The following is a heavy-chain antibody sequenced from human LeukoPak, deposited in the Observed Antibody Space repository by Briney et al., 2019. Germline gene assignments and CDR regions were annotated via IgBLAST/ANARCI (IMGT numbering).Heavy chain of an antibody. CDR1: GYTFTSYD. Sequence: ASVKVSCKASGYTFTSYDINWVRQATGQGLEWMGWISAYNGNTNYAQKLQGRVTMTTDTSTSTAYMELRSLRSDDTAVYYCARAIRVPYYYGSGSLNNWFDPWGQGTLVTVSS. D-gene: IGHD3-10*01. J-gene: IGHJ5*02. CDR3: ARAIRVPYYYGSGSLNNWFDP. V-gene: IGHV1-18*01. CDR2: ISAYNGNT.